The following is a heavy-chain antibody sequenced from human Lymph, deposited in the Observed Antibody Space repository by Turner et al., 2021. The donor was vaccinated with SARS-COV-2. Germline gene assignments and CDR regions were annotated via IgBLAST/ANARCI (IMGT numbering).Heavy chain of an antibody. J-gene: IGHJ6*02. CDR1: GYTFTSYD. V-gene: IGHV1-8*02. CDR3: ARGRYSGGGMDV. CDR2: MNRNSGNT. D-gene: IGHD1-26*01. Sequence: QVQLVQSGAEVKKPGASVKVSCKAPGYTFTSYDINWVRQATGKGLEWMGWMNRNSGNTGYAQKFQGRVTMTRNTSISTAYMELGSLRSEDTAVYYCARGRYSGGGMDVWGQGTTVTVSS.